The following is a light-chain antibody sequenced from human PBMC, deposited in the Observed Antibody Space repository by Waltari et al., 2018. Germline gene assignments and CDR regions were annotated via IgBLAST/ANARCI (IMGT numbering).Light chain of an antibody. CDR1: NSDIGGYNY. V-gene: IGLV2-14*03. CDR2: GVS. J-gene: IGLJ3*02. CDR3: SSFTSSATWV. Sequence: QSALTQPASLSGSPRRSITISCTGTNSDIGGYNYVSWYQHHSGKAPKLMIFGVSDRPSGVSNRFSGSKSGNTASLTISELQADDEADYYCSSFTSSATWVFGGGTKLTVL.